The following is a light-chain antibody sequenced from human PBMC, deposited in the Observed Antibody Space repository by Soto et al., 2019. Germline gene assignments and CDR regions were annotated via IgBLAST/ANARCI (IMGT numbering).Light chain of an antibody. J-gene: IGKJ1*01. CDR3: QQYNYLWT. CDR2: KAS. Sequence: LQMTQSPSTLSASVGDTVTITCRASQSINSGLAWYQQKPGRAPKLLIYKASSLESGVPSRFSGSGYGTESTLTISSLLPEDFATYYCQQYNYLWTFGQGTKVEIK. V-gene: IGKV1-5*03. CDR1: QSINSG.